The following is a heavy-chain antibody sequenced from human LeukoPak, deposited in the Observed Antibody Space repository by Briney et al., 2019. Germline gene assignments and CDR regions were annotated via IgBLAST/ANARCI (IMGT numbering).Heavy chain of an antibody. CDR3: WGSGYIQGGPIFDY. D-gene: IGHD3-22*01. V-gene: IGHV3-73*01. Sequence: GGSLRLSCATSGFTFSGSVMQWVRQASGKGLEWVGHIRSKANSYATAYGASMKGRFTISRDDSKNTAYLQVNSLKTEDTAVYYCWGSGYIQGGPIFDYWGQGTLVTVSS. CDR2: IRSKANSYAT. CDR1: GFTFSGSV. J-gene: IGHJ4*02.